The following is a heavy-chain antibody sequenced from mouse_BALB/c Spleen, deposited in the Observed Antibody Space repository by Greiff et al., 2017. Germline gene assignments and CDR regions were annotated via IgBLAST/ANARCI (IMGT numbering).Heavy chain of an antibody. Sequence: VQRVESGPELVKPGASVRISCKASGYTFTSYYIHWVKQRPGQGLEWIGWIYPGNVNTKYNEKFKGKATLTADKSSSTAYMQLSSLTSEDSAVYFCARRGYYAMDYWGQGTSVTVSS. CDR1: GYTFTSYY. V-gene: IGHV1S56*01. CDR3: ARRGYYAMDY. CDR2: IYPGNVNT. J-gene: IGHJ4*01.